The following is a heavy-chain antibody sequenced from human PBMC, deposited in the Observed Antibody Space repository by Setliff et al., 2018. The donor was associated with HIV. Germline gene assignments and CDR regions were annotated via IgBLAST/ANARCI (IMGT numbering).Heavy chain of an antibody. V-gene: IGHV1-69*05. D-gene: IGHD3-22*01. CDR3: ARKGGSSGYYSLIGDAFDI. CDR2: IIPIFGTA. Sequence: AASVKVSCKASGGTFSSYAISWVRQAPGQGLEWMGGIIPIFGTANYAQKFQGRVTITTDESTSTAYMELSSLRSEDTAVYYCARKGGSSGYYSLIGDAFDIWGQGTMVTVS. J-gene: IGHJ3*02. CDR1: GGTFSSYA.